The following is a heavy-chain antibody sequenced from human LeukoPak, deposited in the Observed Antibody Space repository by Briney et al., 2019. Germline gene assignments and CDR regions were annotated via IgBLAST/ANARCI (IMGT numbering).Heavy chain of an antibody. CDR1: GFTFSDYY. D-gene: IGHD2-21*02. J-gene: IGHJ4*02. Sequence: GGSLRLSCAASGFTFSDYYMSWIRQAPGKGLEWVSYISSSGSTIYYADSVKGRFTISRDNAKNSLYLQMNSLRAEDTAVYYCANLVVGVTTRSPFDYWGQGTLVTVSS. V-gene: IGHV3-11*04. CDR2: ISSSGSTI. CDR3: ANLVVGVTTRSPFDY.